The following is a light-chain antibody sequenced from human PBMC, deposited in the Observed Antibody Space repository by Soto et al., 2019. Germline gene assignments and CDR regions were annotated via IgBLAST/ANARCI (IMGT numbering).Light chain of an antibody. CDR2: GAS. J-gene: IGKJ2*01. V-gene: IGKV3-20*01. CDR1: QSVSSSH. CDR3: QQYRYSPRP. Sequence: EIVLTQSPGTLSLSPGERATLSCRASQSVSSSHLAWYQQKPGQAPRLLIYGASFRATGIPDRFSGSASGTDFTLTISRLEPEDFAVYYCQQYRYSPRPFGQGTKLEIK.